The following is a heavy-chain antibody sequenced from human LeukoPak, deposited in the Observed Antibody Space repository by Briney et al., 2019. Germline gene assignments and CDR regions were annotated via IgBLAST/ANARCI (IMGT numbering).Heavy chain of an antibody. CDR3: AKTYYYDSSGYLD. V-gene: IGHV3-30-3*01. CDR1: GFTFSSYA. J-gene: IGHJ4*02. D-gene: IGHD3-22*01. Sequence: GGSLRLSCAASGFTFSSYAMHWVRQAPGKGLEWVAVISYDGSNKYYADSVKGRFTISRDNSKNTLYLQMNSLRAEDTALYYCAKTYYYDSSGYLDWGQGTLVTVSS. CDR2: ISYDGSNK.